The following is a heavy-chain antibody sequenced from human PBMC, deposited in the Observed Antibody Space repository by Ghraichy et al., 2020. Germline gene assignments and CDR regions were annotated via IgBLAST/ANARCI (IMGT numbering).Heavy chain of an antibody. V-gene: IGHV4-59*01. CDR2: IYFSGST. Sequence: SQTLSLTCTVSGASIRRYYWSWIRQPPGRGLEWIGYIYFSGSTDYNPSLKSRVSISMDTSKNQFSLKLNSVSAADTAVYYCARVGSGWLYWYFDLWGHGNLVTVSS. CDR3: ARVGSGWLYWYFDL. CDR1: GASIRRYY. D-gene: IGHD6-19*01. J-gene: IGHJ2*01.